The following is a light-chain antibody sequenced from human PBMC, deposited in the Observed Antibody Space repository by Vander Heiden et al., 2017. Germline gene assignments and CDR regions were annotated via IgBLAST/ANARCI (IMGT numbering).Light chain of an antibody. J-gene: IGLJ2*01. V-gene: IGLV1-40*01. CDR1: SSNIGAGYD. Sequence: QSVLTQPPSVSGAPGRRVTISCTVSSSNIGAGYDVHWYQQLPGTAPKLLIYANSNRPSGVSDRFSGSKSGTSASLDITGLQADDEADYHCQSYDIKLSVVFGGGTKLTVL. CDR2: ANS. CDR3: QSYDIKLSVV.